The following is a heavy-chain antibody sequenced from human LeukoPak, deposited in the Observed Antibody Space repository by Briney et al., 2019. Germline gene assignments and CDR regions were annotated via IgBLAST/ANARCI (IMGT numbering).Heavy chain of an antibody. D-gene: IGHD2-15*01. CDR3: ARGPQYCSDGSCYSYAFDI. J-gene: IGHJ3*02. V-gene: IGHV4-59*01. CDR2: IYYSGST. Sequence: PSETLSLTCTVSVGSISTSYWSWIRQPPGKGLEWIGYIYYSGSTNYNPSLKSRVTISVDTSKNQFSLKLSSVTAADTAVYYCARGPQYCSDGSCYSYAFDIWGQGTMVTVSS. CDR1: VGSISTSY.